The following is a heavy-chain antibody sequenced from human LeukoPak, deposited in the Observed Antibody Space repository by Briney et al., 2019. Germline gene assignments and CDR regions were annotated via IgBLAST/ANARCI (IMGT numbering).Heavy chain of an antibody. D-gene: IGHD6-13*01. Sequence: MPGGSLRLSCAASAFTFSNAWMSWVRQAPGKGLEWVGRIKSKTDGRTTDYAAPVKGRFTISRDDSKNTLYLQMNSLKTEDTAVYYCTTIAAAGHFDYWGQGTLVTVSS. CDR1: AFTFSNAW. CDR3: TTIAAAGHFDY. J-gene: IGHJ4*02. CDR2: IKSKTDGRTT. V-gene: IGHV3-15*01.